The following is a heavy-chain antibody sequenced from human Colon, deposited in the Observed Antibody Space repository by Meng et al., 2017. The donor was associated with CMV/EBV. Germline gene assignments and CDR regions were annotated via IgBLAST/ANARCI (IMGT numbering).Heavy chain of an antibody. CDR2: IYWDDDT. CDR1: AFSSIPVKAG. CDR3: VRRSYSGQDDY. J-gene: IGHJ4*02. V-gene: IGHV2-5*02. D-gene: IGHD5-12*01. Sequence: TLTATVPPLVQPTPTLLPSSASSAFSSIPVKAGVGWIRHPHRKALEWLGFIYWDDDTRYSPSLKTRLTITRDTSKNQVILTMTNMDPADTATYYCVRRSYSGQDDYWGQGTLVTVSS.